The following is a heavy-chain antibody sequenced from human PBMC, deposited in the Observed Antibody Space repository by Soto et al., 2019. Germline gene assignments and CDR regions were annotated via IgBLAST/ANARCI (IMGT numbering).Heavy chain of an antibody. V-gene: IGHV4-34*01. CDR1: GGSISGYY. J-gene: IGHJ6*02. Sequence: SETLSLTCTVAGGSISGYYWSWIRQPPGKGLEWIGEINHSGSTNYNPSLKSRVTISVDTSKNQFSLKLSSVTAADTAVYYCARVRVYGSGSYWAYYYYYGMDVWGQGTTVTVSS. CDR2: INHSGST. D-gene: IGHD3-10*01. CDR3: ARVRVYGSGSYWAYYYYYGMDV.